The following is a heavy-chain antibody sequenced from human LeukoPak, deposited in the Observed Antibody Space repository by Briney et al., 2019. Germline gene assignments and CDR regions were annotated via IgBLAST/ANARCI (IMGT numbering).Heavy chain of an antibody. CDR1: GFTFSSYW. CDR2: ISWNSGSI. V-gene: IGHV3-9*01. Sequence: GGSLRLSCAASGFTFSSYWMSWVRQAPGKGLEWVSGISWNSGSIGYADSVKGRFTISRDNAKNSLYLQMNSLRAEDTALCYCAKDMDYWGQGTLVTVSS. J-gene: IGHJ4*02. CDR3: AKDMDY.